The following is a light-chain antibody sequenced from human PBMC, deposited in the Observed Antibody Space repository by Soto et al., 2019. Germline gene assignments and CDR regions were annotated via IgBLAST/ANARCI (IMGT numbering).Light chain of an antibody. CDR1: QSVSRSY. Sequence: EIVLTQSPGTLSLSPGERATLSCRASQSVSRSYLAWYQQKPGQAPRLIIYGASSRETGIRDRFSGSGSGTEFTRTISRLEPEDVAVYYCQQYGSSRWTFGQGTKV. CDR2: GAS. J-gene: IGKJ1*01. CDR3: QQYGSSRWT. V-gene: IGKV3-20*01.